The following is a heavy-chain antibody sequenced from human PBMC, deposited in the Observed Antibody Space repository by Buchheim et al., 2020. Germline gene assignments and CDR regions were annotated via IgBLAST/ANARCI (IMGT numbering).Heavy chain of an antibody. CDR2: ISYDGSNK. CDR1: GFTFSSYA. V-gene: IGHV3-30-3*01. J-gene: IGHJ6*02. CDR3: ARVDSPSGSYYYYYYYYAMDV. D-gene: IGHD1-26*01. Sequence: VQLVESGGGVVQPGRSLRLSCAASGFTFSSYAMHWVRQAPGKGLEWVAVISYDGSNKYYADSVKGRFTISRDNSKNTLYLQMNSLRAEDTAVYYCARVDSPSGSYYYYYYYYAMDVWGQGTT.